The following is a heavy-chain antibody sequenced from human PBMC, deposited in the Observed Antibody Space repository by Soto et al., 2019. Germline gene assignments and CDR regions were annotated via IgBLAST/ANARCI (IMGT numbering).Heavy chain of an antibody. CDR3: AQYADRPFDVVDI. CDR2: IYPGDSDT. J-gene: IGHJ3*02. D-gene: IGHD2-8*01. CDR1: AYTFTTYW. Sequence: PGESLKISCKGSAYTFTTYWIGWVRQMPGKGLEWMGIIYPGDSDTRYSPSFQGQVTISADKSISTAYLQWSSLKASDTAMYYCAQYADRPFDVVDIWGQGTMVTVSS. V-gene: IGHV5-51*01.